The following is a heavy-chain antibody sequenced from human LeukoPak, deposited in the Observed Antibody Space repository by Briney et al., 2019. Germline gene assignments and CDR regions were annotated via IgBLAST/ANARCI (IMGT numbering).Heavy chain of an antibody. V-gene: IGHV4-30-4*08. CDR1: GGSVSSGDYY. Sequence: SETLSLTCTVSGGSVSSGDYYWSWIRQPPGKGLEWIGCIYYSGSTYYNPSLKSRVTISVDTSKNQFSLKLSSVTAADTAVYYCARNGGNYDYFDYWGQGTLVTVSS. D-gene: IGHD4-23*01. CDR2: IYYSGST. CDR3: ARNGGNYDYFDY. J-gene: IGHJ4*02.